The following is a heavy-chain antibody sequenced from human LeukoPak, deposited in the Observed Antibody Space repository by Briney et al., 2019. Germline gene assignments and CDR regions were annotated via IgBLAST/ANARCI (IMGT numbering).Heavy chain of an antibody. CDR3: AGDYSTGWYQFGY. CDR2: ISGSGGST. CDR1: GFTFRNYA. D-gene: IGHD6-19*01. J-gene: IGHJ4*02. V-gene: IGHV3-23*01. Sequence: GGALRLSCAASGFTFRNYAMSWVRQAPGKALEWVSAISGSGGSTYYADSVKARFTISRDNSKNTLYLQMSSLRAEDTAIYYCAGDYSTGWYQFGYWGQGTLVTVSS.